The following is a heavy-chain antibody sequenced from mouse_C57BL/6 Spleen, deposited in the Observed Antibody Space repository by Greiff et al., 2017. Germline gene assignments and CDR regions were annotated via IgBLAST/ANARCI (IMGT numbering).Heavy chain of an antibody. CDR2: ISSGSSTI. V-gene: IGHV5-17*01. D-gene: IGHD1-1*01. J-gene: IGHJ4*01. CDR1: GFTFSDYG. Sequence: EVKLQESGGGLVKPGGSLKLSCAASGFTFSDYGMHWVRQAPEKGLEWVAYISSGSSTIYYADTVKGRFTISRDNAKNTLFLQMTSLRSEDTAMYYCARGGRPVAIYYAMDYWGQGTSVTVSS. CDR3: ARGGRPVAIYYAMDY.